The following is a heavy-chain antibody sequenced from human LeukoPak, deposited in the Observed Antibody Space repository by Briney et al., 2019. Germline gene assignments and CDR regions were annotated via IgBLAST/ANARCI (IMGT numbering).Heavy chain of an antibody. CDR2: INWNGGNT. CDR1: GFTVSTNY. J-gene: IGHJ4*02. D-gene: IGHD4-17*01. Sequence: PGGSLRLSCAVSGFTVSTNYMSWVRQAPGKGLEWVSAINWNGGNTNYADSVRGRFTISRDNAKNSLYLQMNSLRAEDTAFYYCARVPPDDYGDYYYFDYWGQGTLVTVSS. V-gene: IGHV3-20*04. CDR3: ARVPPDDYGDYYYFDY.